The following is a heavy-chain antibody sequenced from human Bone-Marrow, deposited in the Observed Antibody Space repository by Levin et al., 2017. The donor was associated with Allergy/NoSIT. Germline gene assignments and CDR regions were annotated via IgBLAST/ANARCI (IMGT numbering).Heavy chain of an antibody. V-gene: IGHV3-23*01. Sequence: GESLKISCAASGFTFSVYAMSWVRQAPGKGPEWVSAISDSGSATYYIDSVQDRFTISRDNSKNTLYLEMDSLRAEDTAVYYCAKEHSSFFDYWGQGTLVTVSS. CDR2: ISDSGSAT. D-gene: IGHD6-13*01. J-gene: IGHJ4*02. CDR1: GFTFSVYA. CDR3: AKEHSSFFDY.